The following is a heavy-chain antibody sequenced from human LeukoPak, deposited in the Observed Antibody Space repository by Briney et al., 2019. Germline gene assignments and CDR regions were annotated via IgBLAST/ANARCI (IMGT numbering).Heavy chain of an antibody. CDR2: ISGSGGST. Sequence: GGSLRLSCAASGFTFSSYAMSWVCQAPGKGLEWVSAISGSGGSTYYADSVKGRFTISRDNSKNTLYPQMNSLRAEDTAVYYCAKDLGGSPLSPADYWGQGTLVTVSS. CDR3: AKDLGGSPLSPADY. CDR1: GFTFSSYA. D-gene: IGHD3-16*02. V-gene: IGHV3-23*01. J-gene: IGHJ4*02.